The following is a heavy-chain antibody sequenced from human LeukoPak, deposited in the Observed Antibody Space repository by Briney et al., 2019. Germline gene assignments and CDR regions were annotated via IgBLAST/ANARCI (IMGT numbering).Heavy chain of an antibody. Sequence: ASVKVSCKASGYTFTSYYMHWVRQAPGQGLEWMGIINPSGGSTSYAQKFQGRVTMTRGMSTSTVYMELSSLRSEDTAVYYCARANVLRYFDWFFDYWGQGTLVTVSS. V-gene: IGHV1-46*01. CDR3: ARANVLRYFDWFFDY. J-gene: IGHJ4*02. CDR1: GYTFTSYY. CDR2: INPSGGST. D-gene: IGHD3-9*01.